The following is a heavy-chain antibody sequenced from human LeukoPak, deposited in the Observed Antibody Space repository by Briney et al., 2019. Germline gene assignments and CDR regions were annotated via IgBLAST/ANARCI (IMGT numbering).Heavy chain of an antibody. Sequence: PGGSLRLSCAASGFTFDDYGMSWVRQAPGKGLEWVSGINWSGGSTGYADSVKGRFTISRDNAKNSLYLQMNSLRAEDTAVYYCARDHSNSGGSHWFDPWGQGTLVTVSS. D-gene: IGHD2/OR15-2a*01. CDR3: ARDHSNSGGSHWFDP. CDR1: GFTFDDYG. J-gene: IGHJ5*02. V-gene: IGHV3-20*04. CDR2: INWSGGST.